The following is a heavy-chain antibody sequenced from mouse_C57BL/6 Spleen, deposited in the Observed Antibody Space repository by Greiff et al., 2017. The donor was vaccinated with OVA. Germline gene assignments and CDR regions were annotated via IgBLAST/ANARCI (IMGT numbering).Heavy chain of an antibody. J-gene: IGHJ4*01. Sequence: EVMLVESGEGLVKPGGSLKLSCAASGFTFSSYAMSWVRQTPEKRLEWVAYISSGGDYIYYADTVKGRFTISRDNARNTLYLQMSSLKSEDTAMYYCTRGDYYGSSYDYAMDYWGQGTSVTVSS. D-gene: IGHD1-1*01. V-gene: IGHV5-9-1*02. CDR1: GFTFSSYA. CDR2: ISSGGDYI. CDR3: TRGDYYGSSYDYAMDY.